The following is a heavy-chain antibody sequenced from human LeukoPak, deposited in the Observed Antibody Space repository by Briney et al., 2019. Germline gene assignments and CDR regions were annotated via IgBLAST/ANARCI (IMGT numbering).Heavy chain of an antibody. J-gene: IGHJ5*02. V-gene: IGHV1-69*04. CDR3: ARLVPRGLWFDP. Sequence: ASVKVSCKASGGTFSSYAISWVRQAPGQGLEWMGRIIPILGIANYAQKFQGRVTITADESTSTAYMELSSLRSEDTAVYYCARLVPRGLWFDPWGQGTLVTVSS. CDR2: IIPILGIA. CDR1: GGTFSSYA. D-gene: IGHD2-2*01.